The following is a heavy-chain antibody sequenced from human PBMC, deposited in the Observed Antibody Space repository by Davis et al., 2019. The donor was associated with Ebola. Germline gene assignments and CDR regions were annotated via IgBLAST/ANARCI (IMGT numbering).Heavy chain of an antibody. D-gene: IGHD1-26*01. CDR3: TTDRRSGSYFDY. CDR1: GITSSNAW. J-gene: IGHJ4*02. V-gene: IGHV3-15*01. Sequence: GESLKISCAASGITSSNAWMSWVRQVPGKGLEWVGRIKSKTDGGTADYAAPVKGRFTISRDDSKNTLYLQMNSLKTEDTAVYFCTTDRRSGSYFDYWGQGALVTVSS. CDR2: IKSKTDGGTA.